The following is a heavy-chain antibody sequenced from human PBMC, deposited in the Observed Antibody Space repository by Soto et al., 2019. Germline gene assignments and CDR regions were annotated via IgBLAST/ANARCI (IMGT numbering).Heavy chain of an antibody. V-gene: IGHV3-13*01. Sequence: GGSLRLSCEASGFTFSVFDMHWVRQPTGKGLEWVSSIGTAGDTYYAVSVKGRFTISRDNAKNSLSPQMNSLRAGDMAVYFCAKSQEIGTHFFDSWAQGTQVTVSS. J-gene: IGHJ4*02. CDR2: IGTAGDT. CDR3: AKSQEIGTHFFDS. D-gene: IGHD6-13*01. CDR1: GFTFSVFD.